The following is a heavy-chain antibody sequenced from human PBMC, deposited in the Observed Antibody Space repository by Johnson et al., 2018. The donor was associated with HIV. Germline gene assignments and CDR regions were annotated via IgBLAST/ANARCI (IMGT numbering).Heavy chain of an antibody. CDR1: GFTFTGYG. V-gene: IGHV3-20*04. CDR2: IHCNGGNQ. CDR3: ARVLVGATGDFDAFDI. D-gene: IGHD1-26*01. Sequence: VQLVESGGGVVRPGGSLRLSCAASGFTFTGYGMSWVRQVPGQGLEWVAFIHCNGGNQDYADSAKGRFTISRDNAKNSLYLQMNSLRAEDTALYYCARVLVGATGDFDAFDIWGQGKMVTVSS. J-gene: IGHJ3*02.